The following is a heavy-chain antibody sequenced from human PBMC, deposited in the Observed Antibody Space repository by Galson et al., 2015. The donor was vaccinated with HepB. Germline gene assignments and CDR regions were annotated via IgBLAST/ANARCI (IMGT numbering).Heavy chain of an antibody. J-gene: IGHJ4*02. CDR1: GGTFSSYA. V-gene: IGHV1-69*13. Sequence: SVKVSCKASGGTFSSYAISWVRQAPGQGLEWMGGIIPIFGTAKYAQKFQGRVTITADESTITAYMELSSLRSEETAVYYCARDQLRGGGFDYWGQGTLVTVSS. CDR3: ARDQLRGGGFDY. CDR2: IIPIFGTA. D-gene: IGHD4-17*01.